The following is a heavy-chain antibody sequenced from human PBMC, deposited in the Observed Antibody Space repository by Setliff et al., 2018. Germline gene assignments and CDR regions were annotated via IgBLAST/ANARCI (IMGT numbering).Heavy chain of an antibody. J-gene: IGHJ6*03. Sequence: LTCTVSGDSISSRPFYWGWFRQPAGKELEWIGQIYTSWSTIYNPSLKSRVTILLDTSKNQFSLTLTSVTAADTAVYYCARMTGFQYIDVWGKGTTVTVSS. D-gene: IGHD3-3*01. CDR3: ARMTGFQYIDV. CDR2: IYTSWST. CDR1: GDSISSRPFY. V-gene: IGHV4-61*09.